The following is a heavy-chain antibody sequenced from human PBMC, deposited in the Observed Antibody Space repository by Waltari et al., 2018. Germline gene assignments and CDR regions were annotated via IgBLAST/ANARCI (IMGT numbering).Heavy chain of an antibody. CDR3: APEITVTTGY. D-gene: IGHD4-17*01. V-gene: IGHV4-34*01. CDR1: GGSFSGYY. Sequence: QVQLQQWGAGLLKPSETLSLTCAVYGGSFSGYYWSWIRQPPGKGLEWIGEINHSGSTNYNPSLKSRVTISVDTSKNQFSLKLSSVTAEDTAVYYCAPEITVTTGYWGQGTLVTVSS. CDR2: INHSGST. J-gene: IGHJ4*02.